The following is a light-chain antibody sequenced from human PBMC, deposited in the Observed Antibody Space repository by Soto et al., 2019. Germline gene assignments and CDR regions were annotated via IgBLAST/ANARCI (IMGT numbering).Light chain of an antibody. Sequence: EIVMTQSPATLSVSPAERATLSCRASQSVSSNLAWYQQKPGQAPRLLIYGASTRATGIPARFSGSGSGTEFTLTISSLQSEDFAVYYCQHYNNWPRTFGQGTKVEIK. CDR2: GAS. CDR1: QSVSSN. J-gene: IGKJ1*01. V-gene: IGKV3-15*01. CDR3: QHYNNWPRT.